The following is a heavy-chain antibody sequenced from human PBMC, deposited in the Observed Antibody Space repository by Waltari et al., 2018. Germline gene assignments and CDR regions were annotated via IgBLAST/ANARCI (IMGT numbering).Heavy chain of an antibody. D-gene: IGHD3-10*01. CDR1: GFTFSSYP. CDR3: AKDPFGELLPPLGY. CDR2: ISGSGGST. Sequence: EVQLVESGGGLVQPGGSLRLSCAASGFTFSSYPMTWVPRAPGKGLEWVSAISGSGGSTYYADSVKGRFTISRDNSKNTLYLQMNSLRAEDTAVYYCAKDPFGELLPPLGYWGQGTLVTVSS. V-gene: IGHV3-23*04. J-gene: IGHJ4*02.